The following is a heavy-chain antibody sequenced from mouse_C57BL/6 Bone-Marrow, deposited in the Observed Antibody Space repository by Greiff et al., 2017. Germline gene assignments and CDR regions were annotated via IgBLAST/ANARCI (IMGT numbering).Heavy chain of an antibody. J-gene: IGHJ1*03. V-gene: IGHV5-9-1*02. Sequence: EVKLVESGAGLVKPGGSLKLSCAASGFTFSSYAMSWVRQTPGKGLEWVAYISSGGDYIYYADTVKGRVTISRDNARNTLYLQMSSLKSEDTAMYYCTREDSPDYWYFDVWGTGTTVTVSS. CDR3: TREDSPDYWYFDV. D-gene: IGHD6-1*01. CDR2: ISSGGDYI. CDR1: GFTFSSYA.